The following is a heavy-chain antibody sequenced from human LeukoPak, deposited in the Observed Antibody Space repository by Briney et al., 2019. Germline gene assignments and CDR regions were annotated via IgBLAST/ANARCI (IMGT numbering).Heavy chain of an antibody. CDR2: IWYDGSNK. V-gene: IGHV3-33*06. CDR1: GFTFSSYG. CDR3: AKDCGYSYPDAFDI. J-gene: IGHJ3*02. Sequence: PGGSLRLSCAASGFTFSSYGMHWVRQAPGKGLEWVAVIWYDGSNKYYADSVKGRFTISRDNSKNTLYLQMNSLRAEDTAVYYCAKDCGYSYPDAFDIWGQGTMVTVSS. D-gene: IGHD5-18*01.